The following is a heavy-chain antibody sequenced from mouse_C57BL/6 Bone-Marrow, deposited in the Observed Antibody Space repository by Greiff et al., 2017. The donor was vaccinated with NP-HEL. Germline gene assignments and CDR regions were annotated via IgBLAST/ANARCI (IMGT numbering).Heavy chain of an antibody. CDR2: ISSGGSYT. CDR3: ARAPDYYGSSPWYFDV. V-gene: IGHV5-6*01. D-gene: IGHD1-1*01. CDR1: GFTFSSYG. Sequence: EVQLVESGGDLVKPGGSLKLSCAASGFTFSSYGMSWVRQTPDKRLEWVATISSGGSYTYYPDSVKGRFTISRDNAKNTLYLQMSSLKSEDTAMYYCARAPDYYGSSPWYFDVWGTGTTVTVSS. J-gene: IGHJ1*03.